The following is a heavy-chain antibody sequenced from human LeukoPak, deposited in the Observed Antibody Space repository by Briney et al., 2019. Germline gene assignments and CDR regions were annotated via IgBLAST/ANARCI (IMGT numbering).Heavy chain of an antibody. CDR1: GFTFSSYG. CDR2: ISGSGGST. CDR3: AKMYRWPVYYFDY. Sequence: SGGSLRLSCAASGFTFSSYGMSWVRQAPGKRLEWVSAISGSGGSTYYADSVKGRFTISRDNSKNTLYLQMNSLRAEDTAVYYCAKMYRWPVYYFDYWGQGTLVTVSS. V-gene: IGHV3-23*01. J-gene: IGHJ4*02. D-gene: IGHD1-26*01.